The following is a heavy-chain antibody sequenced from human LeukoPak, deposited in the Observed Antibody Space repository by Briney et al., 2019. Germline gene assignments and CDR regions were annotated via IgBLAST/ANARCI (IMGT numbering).Heavy chain of an antibody. J-gene: IGHJ5*02. CDR3: ARADPAYCSGGSCYSRRFWFDP. V-gene: IGHV4-39*01. D-gene: IGHD2-15*01. Sequence: SETLSLTCTVSGGSISSSSYYWGWIRQPPGKGLEWIGSIYYSGSTYYNPSLKSRVTISVDTSKNQFSLKLSSVTAADTAVYYCARADPAYCSGGSCYSRRFWFDPWGQGTLVTVSS. CDR1: GGSISSSSYY. CDR2: IYYSGST.